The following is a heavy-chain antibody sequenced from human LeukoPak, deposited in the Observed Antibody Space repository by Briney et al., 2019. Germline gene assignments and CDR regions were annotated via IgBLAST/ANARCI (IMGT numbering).Heavy chain of an antibody. CDR3: ARDPLRAVLTGYYPLDY. J-gene: IGHJ4*02. Sequence: GASVKVSCKASGYTFTSYSISWVRQAPGQGLEWMGWISAYNGNTNYAQKLQGRVTMTTDTSTSTAYMELRSLRSDDTAVYYCARDPLRAVLTGYYPLDYWGQGTLVTVSS. CDR2: ISAYNGNT. V-gene: IGHV1-18*01. D-gene: IGHD3-9*01. CDR1: GYTFTSYS.